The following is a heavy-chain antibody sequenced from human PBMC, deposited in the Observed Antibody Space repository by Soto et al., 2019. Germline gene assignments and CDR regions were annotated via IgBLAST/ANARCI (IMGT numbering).Heavy chain of an antibody. Sequence: QVQLVQSGAEVKKPGASVMVSCKASGYNFSRYGIHWVRQAPGLRLVWMGWINAGNGNTIYSRKFQGRDTITRDTPARIAYMQLSSLKSDYTAVKYCARQGDHYQDMAVWGKGTTVTVPS. D-gene: IGHD2-2*01. V-gene: IGHV1-3*01. CDR3: ARQGDHYQDMAV. CDR2: INAGNGNT. J-gene: IGHJ6*03. CDR1: GYNFSRYG.